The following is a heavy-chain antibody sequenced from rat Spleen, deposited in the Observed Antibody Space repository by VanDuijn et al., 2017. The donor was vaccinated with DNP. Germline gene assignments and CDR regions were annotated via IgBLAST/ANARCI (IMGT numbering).Heavy chain of an antibody. CDR1: GFTFNNYW. D-gene: IGHD4-2*01. CDR2: ISPSGANT. CDR3: ARGHWPD. J-gene: IGHJ2*01. V-gene: IGHV5-31*01. Sequence: EVQLVESGGDLVQPGRSLKLSCVASGFTFNNYWMTWIRQVPGKGLEWVASISPSGANTYYRDSVKGRFTVSRDNAKSSLYLQMDSLRSEDTATYYCARGHWPDWGQGVMVTVSS.